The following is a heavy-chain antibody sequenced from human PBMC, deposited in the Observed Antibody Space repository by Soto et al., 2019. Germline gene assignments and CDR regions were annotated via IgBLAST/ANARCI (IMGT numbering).Heavy chain of an antibody. Sequence: QVQLQESGPGLVKPSETLSLTCTVSGGSFSTYYWNWIRQPPGKGLEWIGYIYDSGSTNYNPSVKRRVTISVDTSKNQFSLKLSSVTAADTAVYYCARDAYYYGSGSSYYYGMDVWGQGTTVTVSS. V-gene: IGHV4-59*01. CDR3: ARDAYYYGSGSSYYYGMDV. CDR2: IYDSGST. D-gene: IGHD3-10*01. J-gene: IGHJ6*02. CDR1: GGSFSTYY.